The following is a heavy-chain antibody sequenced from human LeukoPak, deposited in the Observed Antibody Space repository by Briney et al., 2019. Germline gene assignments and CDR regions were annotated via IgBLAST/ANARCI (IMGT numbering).Heavy chain of an antibody. CDR3: ATLQWLGDLSFPWFDP. J-gene: IGHJ5*02. Sequence: SETLSLTCTVSSGSISSRSFHWGWIRQPPGKGLQLIATVFHSGSTYYNPSLESRITISVDTSKNQFSLKLRSVTAADTALYFCATLQWLGDLSFPWFDPWGQGTLVTVFS. CDR2: VFHSGST. CDR1: SGSISSRSFH. V-gene: IGHV4-39*01. D-gene: IGHD3-10*01.